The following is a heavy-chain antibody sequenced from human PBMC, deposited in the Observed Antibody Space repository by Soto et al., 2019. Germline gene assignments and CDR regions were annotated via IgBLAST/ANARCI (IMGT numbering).Heavy chain of an antibody. CDR2: INSDGSST. Sequence: AGGSLRLSCAASGFTFSTYWMHWVRQAPGKGLVWVSRINSDGSSTTYADSVKGRFTISRDNAKNTVYLQMNSLRAEDTAVYYCARLYCTGGSCYFHYYNMDVWGKGTTVTVSS. CDR1: GFTFSTYW. CDR3: ARLYCTGGSCYFHYYNMDV. J-gene: IGHJ6*03. D-gene: IGHD2-15*01. V-gene: IGHV3-74*01.